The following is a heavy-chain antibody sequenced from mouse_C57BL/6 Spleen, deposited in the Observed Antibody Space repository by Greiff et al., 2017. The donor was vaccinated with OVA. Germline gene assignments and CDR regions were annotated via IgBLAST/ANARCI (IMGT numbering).Heavy chain of an antibody. J-gene: IGHJ2*01. Sequence: EVQLQQSGAELVRPGASVKLSCTASGFNIKDDYMHWVKQRPEQGLEWIGWIDPENGDTEYASKFQGKATITADTSSNTAYLQLSSLTSEDTAVYYCTTSYGSNYFDYWGQGTTLTVSS. CDR2: IDPENGDT. V-gene: IGHV14-4*01. CDR1: GFNIKDDY. D-gene: IGHD1-1*01. CDR3: TTSYGSNYFDY.